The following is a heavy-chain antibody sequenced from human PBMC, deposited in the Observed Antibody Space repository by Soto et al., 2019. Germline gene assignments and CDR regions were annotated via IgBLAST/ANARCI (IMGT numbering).Heavy chain of an antibody. Sequence: SQTLSLTCVISGDSVSNNNAAWNWIRQSPSRGLEWLGRTYYRSQWYTDYAVSVKSRIIINPDTSKNQFSLQLNSVTPEDTAVYYCAKEGGNHYYYYAMDVWGQGTTVTVSS. J-gene: IGHJ6*02. CDR2: TYYRSQWYT. CDR1: GDSVSNNNAA. V-gene: IGHV6-1*01. D-gene: IGHD1-26*01. CDR3: AKEGGNHYYYYAMDV.